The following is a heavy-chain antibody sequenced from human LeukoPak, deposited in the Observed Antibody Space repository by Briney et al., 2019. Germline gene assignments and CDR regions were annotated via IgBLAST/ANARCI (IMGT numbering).Heavy chain of an antibody. V-gene: IGHV6-1*01. J-gene: IGHJ4*02. D-gene: IGHD3-10*01. Sequence: QTLSLTYAITGKSVSSNTDPWTWTPQSPSKTFDWLGRTYYRSKWYNDYAVSVKSRITINPDTSKNQFSLQLNSVTPEDTAVYYCARAVGYYFDYWGQGTLVAVSS. CDR3: ARAVGYYFDY. CDR1: GKSVSSNTDP. CDR2: TYYRSKWYN.